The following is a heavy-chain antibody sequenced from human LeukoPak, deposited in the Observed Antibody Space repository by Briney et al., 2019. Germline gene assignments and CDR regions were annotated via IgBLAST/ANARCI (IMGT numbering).Heavy chain of an antibody. CDR1: GGSISNYY. J-gene: IGHJ4*02. D-gene: IGHD2-2*01. Sequence: SETLSLTCTVSGGSISNYYWSWIRQPPGKGLEWIGYIYYSGNTNYNPSLKSRVTISVDTSKNQFSLKLNSVTAADTAVYYCARVRYCSTNRCYDREFYNWGQGTLVTVSS. V-gene: IGHV4-59*01. CDR2: IYYSGNT. CDR3: ARVRYCSTNRCYDREFYN.